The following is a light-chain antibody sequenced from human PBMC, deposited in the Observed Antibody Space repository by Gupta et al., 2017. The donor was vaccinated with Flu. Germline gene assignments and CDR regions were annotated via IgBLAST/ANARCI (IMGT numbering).Light chain of an antibody. V-gene: IGKV1-39*01. CDR2: AAS. Sequence: DIQMTQSPSSLSASVGDRVTITCRASQSISRYLNWYQQEPGKAPKLLIYAASSLQSGVPSRFSGSGSGTDFTLSISSLQPEDFATYYCQQSDSTPRTFGGGTKVEIK. CDR1: QSISRY. J-gene: IGKJ4*01. CDR3: QQSDSTPRT.